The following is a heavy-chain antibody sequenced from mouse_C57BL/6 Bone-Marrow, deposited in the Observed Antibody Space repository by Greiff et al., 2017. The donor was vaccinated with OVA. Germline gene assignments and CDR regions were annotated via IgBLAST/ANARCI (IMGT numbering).Heavy chain of an antibody. Sequence: QVQLKESGPGLVAPSQSLSITCTVSGFSLTSYGVHWVRQPPGKGLEWLVVIWSDGSTTYNSALKSRLSISKDNSKSQVFLKMNSLQTDDTAMYYCARHSFLWEGDYAMDYWGQGTSVTVSS. V-gene: IGHV2-6-1*01. CDR1: GFSLTSYG. D-gene: IGHD1-1*02. J-gene: IGHJ4*01. CDR3: ARHSFLWEGDYAMDY. CDR2: IWSDGST.